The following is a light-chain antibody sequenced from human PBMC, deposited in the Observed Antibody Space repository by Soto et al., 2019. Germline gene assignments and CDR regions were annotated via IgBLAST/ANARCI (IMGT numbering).Light chain of an antibody. V-gene: IGLV2-14*01. CDR2: EVS. CDR3: TSYTTSRTWV. J-gene: IGLJ3*02. CDR1: GNDVGAYNY. Sequence: QSALTQPRSVSGSPGQSVTISCTGTGNDVGAYNYVSWSQQVHPGKAPKLLIYEVSFRPSGVSDRFSGSKSGNTASLTISGLQAEDEGDYYCTSYTTSRTWVFGGGTKLTVL.